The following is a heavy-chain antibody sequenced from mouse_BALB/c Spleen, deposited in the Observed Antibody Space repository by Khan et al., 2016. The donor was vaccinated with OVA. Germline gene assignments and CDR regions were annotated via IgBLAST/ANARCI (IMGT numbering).Heavy chain of an antibody. CDR2: INPASSTI. J-gene: IGHJ2*01. V-gene: IGHV4-1*02. Sequence: EVKLLESGGGLVQPGGSLKLSCAAAGFDFSRYWMTWVRQAPGKGLEWIGEINPASSTINYTPSLKNTFIISRDNAKNTLFLQISKVRSEDTALXYCARPTKEDYFDYWGQGITLTVSS. CDR3: ARPTKEDYFDY. CDR1: GFDFSRYW.